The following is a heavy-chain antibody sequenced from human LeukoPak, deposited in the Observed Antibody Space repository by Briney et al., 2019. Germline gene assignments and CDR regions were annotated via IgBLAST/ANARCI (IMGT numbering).Heavy chain of an antibody. CDR3: VKGRISEDGLDF. Sequence: GGFLRLSCAASGFTFSSYAVSWVRQTPGKGLDWVSSISSSGNTYYADSVKGRFTISRDNSKNMLYLQMNSLRAEDTAVYYCVKGRISEDGLDFWGQGTLVTVSS. CDR1: GFTFSSYA. CDR2: ISSSGNT. V-gene: IGHV3-23*01. D-gene: IGHD6-13*01. J-gene: IGHJ4*02.